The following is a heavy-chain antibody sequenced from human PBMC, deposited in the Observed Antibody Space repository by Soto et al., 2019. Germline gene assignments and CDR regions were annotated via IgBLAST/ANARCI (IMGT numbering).Heavy chain of an antibody. D-gene: IGHD3-22*01. Sequence: EVQLVESGGGLVQPDRSLRLSCAASGFTFDDYAMHWVRQAPGKGLEWVAGISWNSGSLGYADSVKGRFTISRDNDKNSHHLQRNSLRAEDTALYYCAKANLLRVVGNDAFYIWGQVSMVTVAT. CDR2: ISWNSGSL. CDR1: GFTFDDYA. V-gene: IGHV3-9*01. J-gene: IGHJ3*02. CDR3: AKANLLRVVGNDAFYI.